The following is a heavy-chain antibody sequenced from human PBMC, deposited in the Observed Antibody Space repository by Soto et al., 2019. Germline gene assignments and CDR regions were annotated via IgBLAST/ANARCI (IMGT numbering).Heavy chain of an antibody. CDR2: VYYSGTT. J-gene: IGHJ4*02. V-gene: IGHV4-30-4*01. CDR3: VTVNLVGAAYYFDY. D-gene: IGHD1-26*01. CDR1: GGSIRNGDYY. Sequence: QVQLQEWGPGLVKPSQTLSLTCTVSGGSIRNGDYYWGWIRQPPGKGLEWIGYVYYSGTTYSHPSLKSRVTISVDTSENEFSLRQSSVTAADTAVYYCVTVNLVGAAYYFDYWGPGTLVTVSS.